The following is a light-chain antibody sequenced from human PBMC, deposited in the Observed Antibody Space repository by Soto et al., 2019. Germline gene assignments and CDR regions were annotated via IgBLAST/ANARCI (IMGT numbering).Light chain of an antibody. V-gene: IGLV2-11*01. CDR1: SSDVGGYNY. CDR3: GSYAGSYTLV. J-gene: IGLJ2*01. Sequence: QSALTQPRSVSGSPGQSVTISCTGTSSDVGGYNYVSGYQQHPGKAPKVMIYDVSKRPSGVPDRFSGSKSDNTASLTISGLQAEDEAVYYCGSYAGSYTLVFGGGTKLTVL. CDR2: DVS.